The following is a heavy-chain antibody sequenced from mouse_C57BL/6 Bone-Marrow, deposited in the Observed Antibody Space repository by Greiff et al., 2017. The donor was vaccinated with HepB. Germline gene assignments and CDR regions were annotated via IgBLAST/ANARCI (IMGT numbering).Heavy chain of an antibody. V-gene: IGHV1-55*01. CDR2: IYPGSGST. J-gene: IGHJ4*01. CDR1: GYTFTSYW. Sequence: QVQLKQSGAELVKPGASVKMSCKASGYTFTSYWITWVKQRPGQGLEWIGDIYPGSGSTNYNEKFKSKATLTVDTSSSTAYMQLSSLTSEDSAVYYCARPLRLRDYYAMDYWGQGTSVTVSS. D-gene: IGHD3-2*02. CDR3: ARPLRLRDYYAMDY.